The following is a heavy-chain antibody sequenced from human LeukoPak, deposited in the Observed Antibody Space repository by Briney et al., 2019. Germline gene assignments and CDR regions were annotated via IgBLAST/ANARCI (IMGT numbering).Heavy chain of an antibody. V-gene: IGHV3-74*01. CDR3: ARDQRYLYYFDY. Sequence: PGGSLRLSCAASGFTFSTYWMHWVRQAPGKGLVWVSRINSDGTNRLYADSVKGRFTISRDNSKNTLYLQMNSLRAEDTAVYYCARDQRYLYYFDYWGQGTLVTVSS. CDR2: INSDGTNR. J-gene: IGHJ4*02. CDR1: GFTFSTYW. D-gene: IGHD1-1*01.